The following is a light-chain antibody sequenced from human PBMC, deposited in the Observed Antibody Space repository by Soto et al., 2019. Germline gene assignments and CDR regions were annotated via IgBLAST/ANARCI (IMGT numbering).Light chain of an antibody. CDR2: DAS. V-gene: IGKV3-11*01. CDR1: QSISSY. CDR3: QQRGNWPLT. J-gene: IGKJ4*01. Sequence: EIVLTQSPATLSLSPGERASLSCRASQSISSYLAWYRQKPGQAPRLLIYDASNRATGIPARFSGSGSGTDFTLTISSLEPEDFAIYYCQQRGNWPLTFGGGTKLEIK.